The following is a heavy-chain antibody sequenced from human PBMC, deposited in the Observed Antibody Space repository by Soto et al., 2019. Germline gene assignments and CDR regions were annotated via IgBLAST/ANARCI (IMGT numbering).Heavy chain of an antibody. CDR3: AKGTEYGVVLMSTFDY. J-gene: IGHJ4*02. D-gene: IGHD3-3*01. V-gene: IGHV3-9*01. CDR1: GFSFDDYA. Sequence: EVQLVESGGGLVQPGTSLRLSCAASGFSFDDYAMNWVRQAPGKGLEWVSGINWNSGTMVYVDSVKGRFTISRDNAKNSLYLQMNSLRPEDTAFYFCAKGTEYGVVLMSTFDYWGQGTLVTVSS. CDR2: INWNSGTM.